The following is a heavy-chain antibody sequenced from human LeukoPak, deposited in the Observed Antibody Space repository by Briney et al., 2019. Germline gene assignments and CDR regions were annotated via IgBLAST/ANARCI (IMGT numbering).Heavy chain of an antibody. CDR1: GFTFSSYG. CDR2: IWYEGSNK. V-gene: IGHV3-33*06. D-gene: IGHD2-8*01. Sequence: GRSLRLSCAASGFTFSSYGMHWVRQAPGKGLEWVEDIWYEGSNKYYADSVKGRFTISRDNSKNTLYLQMNILRAEDTAVYYCAKGRDCTNGVCPDVKVFYMDVWGKGTTVTVSS. J-gene: IGHJ6*03. CDR3: AKGRDCTNGVCPDVKVFYMDV.